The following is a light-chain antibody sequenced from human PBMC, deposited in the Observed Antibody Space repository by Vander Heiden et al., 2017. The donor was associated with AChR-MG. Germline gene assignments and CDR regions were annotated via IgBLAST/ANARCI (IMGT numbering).Light chain of an antibody. CDR2: AAS. V-gene: IGKV1-39*01. CDR1: QSVANY. J-gene: IGKJ1*01. Sequence: DIQMTQSPSSLSASVGDRVTISCRASQSVANYLNWYQQKPGEAPRLLIYAASSLQSGVSSRFSGSGSGTDFTLTISSLQPEDFATYYCQQSYNTPWTFGRGTKVEIK. CDR3: QQSYNTPWT.